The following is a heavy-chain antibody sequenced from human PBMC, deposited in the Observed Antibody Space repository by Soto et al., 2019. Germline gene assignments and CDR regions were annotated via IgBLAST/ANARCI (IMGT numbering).Heavy chain of an antibody. CDR3: AREAHYSSGWYGRGSYNWFDP. CDR1: GYTFTGYY. J-gene: IGHJ5*02. V-gene: IGHV1-2*02. CDR2: INPNSGGT. Sequence: ASVKVSCKASGYTFTGYYMHWVRQAPGQGLEWMGWINPNSGGTNYAQKFQGRVTMTRDTSISTAYMELSRLRSDDTAVYYCAREAHYSSGWYGRGSYNWFDPWG. D-gene: IGHD6-19*01.